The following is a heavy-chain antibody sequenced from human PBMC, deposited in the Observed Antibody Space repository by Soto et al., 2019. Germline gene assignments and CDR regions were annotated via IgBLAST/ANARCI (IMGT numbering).Heavy chain of an antibody. Sequence: LTCIVSGGTLSPNYWAWIRQPPGKGQEWVGYIYYGGTTSYNPSLDSRVTISLETSKSQISLRLSSVTAADTAVYYCDRLGAFYLSLVPLGPGTLVTVS. CDR1: GGTLSPNY. CDR3: DRLGAFYLSLVP. V-gene: IGHV4-59*08. D-gene: IGHD3-3*02. J-gene: IGHJ5*02. CDR2: IYYGGTT.